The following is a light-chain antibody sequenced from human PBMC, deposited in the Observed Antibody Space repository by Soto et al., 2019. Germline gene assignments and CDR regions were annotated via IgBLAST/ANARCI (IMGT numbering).Light chain of an antibody. CDR2: DVT. V-gene: IGLV2-11*01. J-gene: IGLJ1*01. CDR3: CSHAGSYTYV. Sequence: QSALTQPHSVSGSPGQSVTISCTGASSDVGGYDSVSWYQQHPGKPPKLVIYDVTRRPSGVPDRFSGSKSGNTASLTNSGLQAEDEADYYCCSHAGSYTYVFGTGTKLTVL. CDR1: SSDVGGYDS.